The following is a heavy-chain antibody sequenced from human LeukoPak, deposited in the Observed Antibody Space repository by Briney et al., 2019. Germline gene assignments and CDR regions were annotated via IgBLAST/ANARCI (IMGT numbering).Heavy chain of an antibody. CDR2: IIPIFGTA. CDR3: ALGPRDIVATSHFDY. V-gene: IGHV1-69*06. Sequence: ASVKVSCKASGGTFSSYAISWVRQAPGQGLEWMGGIIPIFGTANYAQKFQGRVTITADKSTSTAYMELSSLRSEDTAVYYCALGPRDIVATSHFDYWGQGTLVTVSS. CDR1: GGTFSSYA. J-gene: IGHJ4*02. D-gene: IGHD5-12*01.